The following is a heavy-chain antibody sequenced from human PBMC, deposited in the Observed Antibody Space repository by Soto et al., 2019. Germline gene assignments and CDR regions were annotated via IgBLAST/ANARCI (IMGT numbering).Heavy chain of an antibody. Sequence: ASVKVSCKASGYSFSDYHITWVRQAPGQGLEWLGRINPHCGGTSTAQKFQGWVTMTTDTSINTAYMELTRLRSDDTAIYYCARGHSPYCSIGVCSLFDHPDVEVWGQ. D-gene: IGHD2-8*01. CDR3: ARGHSPYCSIGVCSLFDHPDVEV. CDR1: GYSFSDYH. J-gene: IGHJ6*02. CDR2: INPHCGGT. V-gene: IGHV1-2*04.